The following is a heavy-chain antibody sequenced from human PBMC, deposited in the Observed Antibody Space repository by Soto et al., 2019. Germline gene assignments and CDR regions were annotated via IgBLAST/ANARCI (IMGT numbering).Heavy chain of an antibody. Sequence: QVQLVESGGGVVQPGRSLRLSCAASGFTFSSYGMHWVRQAPGKGLEWVAVISYDGSNKYYADSVKGRFTSSRDNSKNTLYLQMNSLRAEDTAVYYCAASYHGDYWCQGTLVTVSS. CDR1: GFTFSSYG. CDR3: AASYHGDY. V-gene: IGHV3-30*03. J-gene: IGHJ4*02. D-gene: IGHD3-16*01. CDR2: ISYDGSNK.